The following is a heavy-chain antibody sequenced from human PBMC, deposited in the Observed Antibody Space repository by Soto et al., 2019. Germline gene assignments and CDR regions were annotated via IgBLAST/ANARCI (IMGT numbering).Heavy chain of an antibody. Sequence: ASVKVSCKASGYTFTSYYMNWVRQAPGQGLEWMGLINASGGYTNYAQRFLGRVTITSDTSTSTVYMELSSLTSEDTAVYYCARGITLRTALDYWGQGTLVTVSS. CDR1: GYTFTSYY. J-gene: IGHJ4*02. V-gene: IGHV1-46*01. CDR2: INASGGYT. CDR3: ARGITLRTALDY. D-gene: IGHD1-20*01.